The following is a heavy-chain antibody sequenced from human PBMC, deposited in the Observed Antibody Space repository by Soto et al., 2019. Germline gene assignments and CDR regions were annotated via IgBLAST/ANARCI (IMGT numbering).Heavy chain of an antibody. J-gene: IGHJ4*02. CDR1: GFTFSSYG. V-gene: IGHV3-30*03. CDR2: ISYDGSNK. Sequence: GGSMRLSCAASGFTFSSYGMHWVRQAPGKGLEWVAVISYDGSNKYYADSVKGRFTISRDNSKNTLYLQMNSLRAEDTAVYYCASSYPGYDCYWGQGTLVTVSS. D-gene: IGHD5-12*01. CDR3: ASSYPGYDCY.